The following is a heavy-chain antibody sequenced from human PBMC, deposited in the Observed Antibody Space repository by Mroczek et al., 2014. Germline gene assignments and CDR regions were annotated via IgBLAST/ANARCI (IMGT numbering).Heavy chain of an antibody. CDR3: ARDRFPGMATIRWYFDL. Sequence: VQLVETGGGVVQPGRSLRLSCAASGFTFSSYAMHWVRQAPGKGLEWVAVISYDGSNKYYADSVKGRFTISRDNSKNTLYLQMNSLRAEDTAVYYCARDRFPGMATIRWYFDLWGRGTPGHCL. D-gene: IGHD5-24*01. V-gene: IGHV3-30-3*01. CDR1: GFTFSSYA. J-gene: IGHJ2*01. CDR2: ISYDGSNK.